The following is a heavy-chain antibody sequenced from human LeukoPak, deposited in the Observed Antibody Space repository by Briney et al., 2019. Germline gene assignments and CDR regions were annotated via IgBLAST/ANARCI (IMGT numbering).Heavy chain of an antibody. CDR2: TYYRSKWYN. J-gene: IGHJ5*02. D-gene: IGHD3-9*01. Sequence: SQTLSLTCAISGDSVSSNSAAWNWIRQSPSRGLEWLGRTYYRSKWYNDYAVSVKSRITINPDTSKNQFSLQPNSVTPEDTAVYYCARDRVLTGYPDNWFDPWGQGTLVTVSS. CDR3: ARDRVLTGYPDNWFDP. V-gene: IGHV6-1*01. CDR1: GDSVSSNSAA.